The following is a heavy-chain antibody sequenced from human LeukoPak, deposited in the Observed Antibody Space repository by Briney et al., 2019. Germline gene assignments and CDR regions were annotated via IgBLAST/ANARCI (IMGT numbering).Heavy chain of an antibody. V-gene: IGHV3-21*01. J-gene: IGHJ4*02. Sequence: GGSLRLSCAASGFTFSSYSMNWVRQAPGKGLEWVSSISSSSRYIYYADSVKGRFTISRDNAKNSLYLQMNSLRAEDTAVYYCASLWELLTWAYFDYWGQGTLVTVSS. D-gene: IGHD1-26*01. CDR2: ISSSSRYI. CDR1: GFTFSSYS. CDR3: ASLWELLTWAYFDY.